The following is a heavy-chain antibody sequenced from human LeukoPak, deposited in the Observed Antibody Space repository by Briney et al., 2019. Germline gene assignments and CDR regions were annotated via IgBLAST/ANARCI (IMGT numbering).Heavy chain of an antibody. V-gene: IGHV4-34*01. D-gene: IGHD3-10*01. J-gene: IGHJ4*02. Sequence: PSETLSLTCAAYGGSFSGYYWSWIRQPPGKGLEWIGEINHSGSTNYNPSLKSRVTISVDTSKNQFSLKLSSVTAADTAVYYCARGWRGSGSDYWGQGTLVTVSP. CDR1: GGSFSGYY. CDR3: ARGWRGSGSDY. CDR2: INHSGST.